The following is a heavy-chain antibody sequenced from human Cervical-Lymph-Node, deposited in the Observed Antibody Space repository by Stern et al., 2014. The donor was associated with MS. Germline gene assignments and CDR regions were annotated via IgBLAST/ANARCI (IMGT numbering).Heavy chain of an antibody. D-gene: IGHD1-7*01. J-gene: IGHJ5*02. CDR2: IKTDGSEK. Sequence: VQLVESGGGLVQPGESLRLSCAVSGFTFSNYWMTWVRQAPGKGLEWVASIKTDGSEKFYVDSAKGRFLISRDNAKNYLSMQMNSLRAEDTAVYYCARAVRELGTWGQGTLVTVSS. CDR3: ARAVRELGT. CDR1: GFTFSNYW. V-gene: IGHV3-7*01.